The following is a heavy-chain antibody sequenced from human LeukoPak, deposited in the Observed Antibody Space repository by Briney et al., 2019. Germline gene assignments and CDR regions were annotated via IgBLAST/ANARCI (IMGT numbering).Heavy chain of an antibody. Sequence: SETLSLTCTVSGGSISSHYWSWIRQPPGKGLEWMGYIYYSGSTNYNPSLKSRVTISVDTSKNQFSLKLSSVAAADTAVYYCARTGDWNYANWFDPWGQGTLVTVSS. CDR3: ARTGDWNYANWFDP. CDR1: GGSISSHY. CDR2: IYYSGST. V-gene: IGHV4-59*11. D-gene: IGHD1-7*01. J-gene: IGHJ5*02.